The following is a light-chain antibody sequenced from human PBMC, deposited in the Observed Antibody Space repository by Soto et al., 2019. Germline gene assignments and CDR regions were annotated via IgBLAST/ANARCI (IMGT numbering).Light chain of an antibody. CDR1: QSLSRN. Sequence: EILMTQSPATLSVPPGKIATLSCRASQSLSRNLAWYQHEPGQAPRLLIYGSSTRASVVPARFSGSVSGTEFALTISSLRSEDFALYYCQHYNDWTPSFTFGPGTKVYL. CDR3: QHYNDWTPSFT. CDR2: GSS. V-gene: IGKV3-15*01. J-gene: IGKJ3*01.